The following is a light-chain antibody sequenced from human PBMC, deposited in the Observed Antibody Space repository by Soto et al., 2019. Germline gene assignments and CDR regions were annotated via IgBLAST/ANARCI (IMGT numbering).Light chain of an antibody. V-gene: IGKV3-11*01. CDR2: VSS. J-gene: IGKJ4*01. CDR3: QQRINPLT. CDR1: QSISIY. Sequence: ELVLTKSPATPPLSPGERDTLSCRARQSISIYLAWYQLKPGHAHRPLICVSSNMATGIPARFSGSGSGTDVTLTISCLEHEDFAVYYCQQRINPLTFGGGTKVEI.